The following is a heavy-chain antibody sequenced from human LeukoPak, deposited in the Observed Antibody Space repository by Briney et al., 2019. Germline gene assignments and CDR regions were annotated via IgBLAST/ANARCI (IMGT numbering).Heavy chain of an antibody. CDR2: MNPNSGNK. J-gene: IGHJ6*03. D-gene: IGHD6-19*01. CDR1: GYTFTSYD. Sequence: GASVKVSCKASGYTFTSYDINWVRQATGQGLEWMGWMNPNSGNKGYAQKFQGRVTMTRNTSISTAYMELSSLRSEDTAVYYCARGRLEEIAVAGGYYYMDVWGKGTTVTISS. CDR3: ARGRLEEIAVAGGYYYMDV. V-gene: IGHV1-8*01.